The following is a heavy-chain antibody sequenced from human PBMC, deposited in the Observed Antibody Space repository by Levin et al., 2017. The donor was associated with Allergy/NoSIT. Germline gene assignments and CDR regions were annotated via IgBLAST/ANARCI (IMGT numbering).Heavy chain of an antibody. Sequence: AASVKVSCAASGFTFSSYWMHWVRQAPGKGLVWVSRINSDGSSTSYADSVKGRFTISRDNAKNTLYLQTNSLRAEDTAVYYCARGPLTGTTLPYFDYWGQGTLVTVSS. D-gene: IGHD1-7*01. V-gene: IGHV3-74*01. J-gene: IGHJ4*02. CDR2: INSDGSST. CDR3: ARGPLTGTTLPYFDY. CDR1: GFTFSSYW.